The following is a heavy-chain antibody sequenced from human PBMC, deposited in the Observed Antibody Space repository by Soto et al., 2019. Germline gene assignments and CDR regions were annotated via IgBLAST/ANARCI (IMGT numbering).Heavy chain of an antibody. CDR2: INPSGGST. V-gene: IGHV1-46*01. CDR1: GYTFTSYC. D-gene: IGHD5-12*01. Sequence: ASVKVSCKASGYTFTSYCMHWVRQAPGQGLEWMGIINPSGGSTSYAQKFQGRVTMTRDTSTSTVYMELSSLRSEDTAVYYCAREQWLRDPVGAYYYYGMDVWGQGTTVTVSS. J-gene: IGHJ6*02. CDR3: AREQWLRDPVGAYYYYGMDV.